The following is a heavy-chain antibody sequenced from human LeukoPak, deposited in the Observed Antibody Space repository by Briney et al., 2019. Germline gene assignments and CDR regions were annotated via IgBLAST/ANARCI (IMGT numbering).Heavy chain of an antibody. Sequence: PSETLSLTCAVYGGSFSGYYWSWIRQPPGKGLEWIGEINHSGSTNYNPSLKSRVTISVDTSKNQFSLKLCSVTAADTAVYYCAREDIYDSSGYLIATFDYWGQGTLVTVSS. V-gene: IGHV4-34*01. CDR1: GGSFSGYY. CDR3: AREDIYDSSGYLIATFDY. D-gene: IGHD3-22*01. CDR2: INHSGST. J-gene: IGHJ4*02.